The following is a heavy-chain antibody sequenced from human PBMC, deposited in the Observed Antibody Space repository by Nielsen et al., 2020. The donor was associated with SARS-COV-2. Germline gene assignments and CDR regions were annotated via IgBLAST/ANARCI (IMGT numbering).Heavy chain of an antibody. CDR3: ARSYSSGWYRYYYYYYMDV. D-gene: IGHD6-19*01. CDR1: GFSLSNARMG. Sequence: GPTLVKPTETLTLTCTVSGFSLSNARMGVSWIRQPPGKALEWLAHIFSNDEKSYSTSLKSRLTISKDTSKSQVVLTMTNMDPVDTATYYCARSYSSGWYRYYYYYYMDVWGKGTTVTVSS. CDR2: IFSNDEK. V-gene: IGHV2-26*01. J-gene: IGHJ6*03.